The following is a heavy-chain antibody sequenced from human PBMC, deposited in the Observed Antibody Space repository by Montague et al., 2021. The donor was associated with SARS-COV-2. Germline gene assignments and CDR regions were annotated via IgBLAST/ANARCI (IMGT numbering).Heavy chain of an antibody. CDR2: TYYRSKWYN. Sequence: CAISGDSVSRNSAAWNWIRQSPSRGLEWLGRTYYRSKWYNDYAVSVKSRITINPDTSKNQFSLQLNSVTPEDTAVYYCASRRMVPYSSSWTTLYYYYGMDVWGQGTTVTVSS. CDR3: ASRRMVPYSSSWTTLYYYYGMDV. CDR1: GDSVSRNSAA. J-gene: IGHJ6*02. D-gene: IGHD6-13*01. V-gene: IGHV6-1*01.